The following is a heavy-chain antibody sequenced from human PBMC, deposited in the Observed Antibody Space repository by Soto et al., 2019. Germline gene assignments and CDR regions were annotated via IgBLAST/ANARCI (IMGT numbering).Heavy chain of an antibody. Sequence: PRGSLRLSCAASGFTFSSYSMNWVRQAPGKGLEWVSSISSSSSYIYYADSVKGRFTISRDNAKNSLYLQMNSLRAEDTAVYYCARVEHYYYGMDVWGQGTTVTVSS. J-gene: IGHJ6*02. CDR1: GFTFSSYS. CDR2: ISSSSSYI. V-gene: IGHV3-21*01. CDR3: ARVEHYYYGMDV.